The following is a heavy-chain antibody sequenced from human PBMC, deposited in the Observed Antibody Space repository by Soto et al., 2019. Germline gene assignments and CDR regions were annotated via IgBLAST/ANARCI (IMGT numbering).Heavy chain of an antibody. CDR1: GYTFISYG. CDR3: ARAGYRTSWLGFLATGDHGVEMDY. D-gene: IGHD6-13*01. CDR2: ISTYNVNT. Sequence: ASVKVSCKASGYTFISYGISWVRQAPGQGLEWMGWISTYNVNTNYAQKFQRRVTMATDTSTSTAHMELRSLRPDDTAVYYWARAGYRTSWLGFLATGDHGVEMDYWG. V-gene: IGHV1-18*01. J-gene: IGHJ4*01.